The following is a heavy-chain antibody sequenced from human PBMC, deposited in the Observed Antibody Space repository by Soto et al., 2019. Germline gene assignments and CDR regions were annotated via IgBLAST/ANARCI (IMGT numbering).Heavy chain of an antibody. J-gene: IGHJ6*02. D-gene: IGHD5-12*01. CDR3: ATPGGYSGYDIYYYYGMDV. CDR1: GYSFTSYW. CDR2: IDPSDSYT. V-gene: IGHV5-10-1*01. Sequence: PGESLKISCKGSGYSFTSYWISWVRQMPGKGLEWMGRIDPSDSYTNYSPSFQGHVTISADKSISTAYLQWSSLKASDTAMYYCATPGGYSGYDIYYYYGMDVWGQGTTVT.